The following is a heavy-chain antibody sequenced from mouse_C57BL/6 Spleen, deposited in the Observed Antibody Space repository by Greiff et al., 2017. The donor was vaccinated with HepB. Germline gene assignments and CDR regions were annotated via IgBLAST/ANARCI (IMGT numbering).Heavy chain of an antibody. Sequence: VQLQQPGAELVRPGSSVKLSCKASGYTFTSYWMHWVKQRPIQGLEWIGNIDPSDSETHYNQKFKDKATLTVDKSSSTAYMQLSSLTSEDSAVYYCARSLRTYWYFDVWGTGTTVTVSS. V-gene: IGHV1-52*01. CDR1: GYTFTSYW. CDR2: IDPSDSET. J-gene: IGHJ1*03. CDR3: ARSLRTYWYFDV.